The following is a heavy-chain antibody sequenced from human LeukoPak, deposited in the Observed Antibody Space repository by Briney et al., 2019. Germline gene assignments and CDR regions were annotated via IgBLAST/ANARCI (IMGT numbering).Heavy chain of an antibody. Sequence: PGGSLRLSCAASGFTFSSYSMNWVRQAPGKGLEWVSSISSSSSYIYYADSVKGRFTISRDNAKNSLYLQMNSLRAEDTAVYYCARMTQGSPQYFQHWGQGTLVTVSS. CDR2: ISSSSSYI. J-gene: IGHJ1*01. CDR3: ARMTQGSPQYFQH. CDR1: GFTFSSYS. V-gene: IGHV3-21*01.